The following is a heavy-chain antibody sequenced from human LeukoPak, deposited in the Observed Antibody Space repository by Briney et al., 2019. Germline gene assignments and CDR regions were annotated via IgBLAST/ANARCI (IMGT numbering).Heavy chain of an antibody. Sequence: PGGSLRLSCAASGFTLNNAWMSWVRQAPGQGLEWLGRIKRENDGGTIDYAAPVKGRFTISRDDSRNTLYLQMDSLKIEDTAVYYCTTDRYSDNSELQSQRWGQGTLVTVPS. CDR3: TTDRYSDNSELQSQR. J-gene: IGHJ1*01. CDR2: IKRENDGGTI. D-gene: IGHD3-22*01. V-gene: IGHV3-15*01. CDR1: GFTLNNAW.